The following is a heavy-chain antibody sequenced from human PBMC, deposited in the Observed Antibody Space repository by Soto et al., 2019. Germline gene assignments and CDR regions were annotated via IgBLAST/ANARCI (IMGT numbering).Heavy chain of an antibody. CDR2: IIPIFGTA. Sequence: SVKVSCKASGGTFSSYAISWVRQAPGQGLEWMGGIIPIFGTANYAQKFQGRVTITADKSTSTAYMELNSLRSEDTAVYYCAREVTIFGVVIPYYYYGMDVWGQGTTVTVSS. D-gene: IGHD3-3*01. J-gene: IGHJ6*02. CDR1: GGTFSSYA. CDR3: AREVTIFGVVIPYYYYGMDV. V-gene: IGHV1-69*06.